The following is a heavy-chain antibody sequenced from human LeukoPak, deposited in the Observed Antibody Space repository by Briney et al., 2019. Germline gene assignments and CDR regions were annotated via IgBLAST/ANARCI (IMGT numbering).Heavy chain of an antibody. CDR2: ISWNSGGI. CDR1: GFIFNDHA. V-gene: IGHV3-9*01. Sequence: GGSLRLSCTASGFIFNDHAMHWVRQAPGKGLEGVAGISWNSGGIDYADSVKGRFTISRDNAKNSLDLQMNSLTAEDTALYYCAKDLTSVLWGGDFDSWGQGTLVTVSS. D-gene: IGHD3-16*01. J-gene: IGHJ4*02. CDR3: AKDLTSVLWGGDFDS.